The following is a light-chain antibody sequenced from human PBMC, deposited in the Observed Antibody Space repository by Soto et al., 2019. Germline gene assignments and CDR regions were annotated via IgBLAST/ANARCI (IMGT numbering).Light chain of an antibody. CDR1: QSISSY. V-gene: IGKV1-39*01. CDR3: QQSYSTPT. J-gene: IGKJ1*01. Sequence: DIQMTQSPSSLSASVGDRVTITCRASQSISSYLNWYQQKPGKAPKLLIYAASSLQSGVPSRFSGSGSGTDFTLTISSLQPEDFATYYCQQSYSTPTFGHWTKVEI. CDR2: AAS.